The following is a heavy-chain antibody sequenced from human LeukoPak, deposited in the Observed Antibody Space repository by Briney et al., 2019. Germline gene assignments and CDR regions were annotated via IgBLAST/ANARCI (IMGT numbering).Heavy chain of an antibody. Sequence: SQTLSLTCAISGDSVSSNSAAWNWIRQSPSRGLEWLGRTYYRSKWYNDYAVSVKSRITINPDTSKNQFSLQLNSVTPEDTAVYYCARSGLWFGESTYNWFDPWGQGTLVTVSS. V-gene: IGHV6-1*01. D-gene: IGHD3-10*01. CDR2: TYYRSKWYN. CDR1: GDSVSSNSAA. J-gene: IGHJ5*02. CDR3: ARSGLWFGESTYNWFDP.